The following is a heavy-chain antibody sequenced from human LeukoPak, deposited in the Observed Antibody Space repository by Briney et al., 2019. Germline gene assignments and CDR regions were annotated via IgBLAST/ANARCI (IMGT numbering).Heavy chain of an antibody. CDR2: IYHSGST. J-gene: IGHJ6*02. V-gene: IGHV4-30-2*01. CDR1: GGSISSGGYS. CDR3: ARSPSNYYGMDV. Sequence: SQTLSLTCAVSGGSISSGGYSWSWIRQPPGKGLEWIGYIYHSGSTYYNPSLKSRVTISIDRSKNQFSLKLSSVTAADTAVYYCARSPSNYYGMDVWGQGTTVTVSS.